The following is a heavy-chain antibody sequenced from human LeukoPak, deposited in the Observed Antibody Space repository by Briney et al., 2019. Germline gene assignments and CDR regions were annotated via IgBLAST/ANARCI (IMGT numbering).Heavy chain of an antibody. J-gene: IGHJ5*02. CDR2: IKQDGSEK. V-gene: IGHV3-7*01. D-gene: IGHD3-3*01. CDR3: ARDMRDFWSGYTNWFDP. Sequence: GGSLRLSCAASGFTFSCYWMSWVRQAPGKGLEWVANIKQDGSEKNYVDSVKGRFTISRDNAKNSLYLQMNSLRAEDTAVYYCARDMRDFWSGYTNWFDPWGQGTLVTVSS. CDR1: GFTFSCYW.